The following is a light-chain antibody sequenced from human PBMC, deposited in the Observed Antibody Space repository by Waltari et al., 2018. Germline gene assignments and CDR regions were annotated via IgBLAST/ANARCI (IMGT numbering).Light chain of an antibody. V-gene: IGKV3-15*01. CDR2: GAS. Sequence: EIVMTQSPATLSVSLGERATLSCRASQDILANLPWYQQKPGQAPRLLIYGASLRATGIAARFSGSGSGTEFTLTLTSLQSEDSAIYYCQQYHIWPLYLTFGGGTKVEVK. CDR1: QDILAN. CDR3: QQYHIWPLYLT. J-gene: IGKJ4*01.